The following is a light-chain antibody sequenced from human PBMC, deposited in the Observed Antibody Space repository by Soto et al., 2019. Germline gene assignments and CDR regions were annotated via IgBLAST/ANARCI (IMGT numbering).Light chain of an antibody. CDR1: QSTNNY. J-gene: IGKJ4*01. V-gene: IGKV3-15*01. Sequence: EIVLTQSPATLSVSPGERATLSCRASQSTNNYLAWYQQTPGQPPRLLIDGASTRDTGIPARFSGSGSGTEFTLTISSLQSEDFAVYYCQQYNNWPLTFGGGTKVDIK. CDR3: QQYNNWPLT. CDR2: GAS.